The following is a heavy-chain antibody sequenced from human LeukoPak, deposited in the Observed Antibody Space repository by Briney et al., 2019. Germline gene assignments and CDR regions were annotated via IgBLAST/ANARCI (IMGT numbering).Heavy chain of an antibody. J-gene: IGHJ4*02. V-gene: IGHV1-69*13. D-gene: IGHD3-10*01. CDR3: ASDVAGFGEFYY. Sequence: SVKVSCKASGGTFSSYAISWVRQAPGQGLEWMGGIIPIFGTANYAQKFQGRVTITADESTSTAYMELSSLRSEDTAVYYCASDVAGFGEFYYWGQGTLVTVSS. CDR2: IIPIFGTA. CDR1: GGTFSSYA.